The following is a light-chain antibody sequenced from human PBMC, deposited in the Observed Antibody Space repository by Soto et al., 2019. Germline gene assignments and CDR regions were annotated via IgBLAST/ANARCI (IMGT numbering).Light chain of an antibody. Sequence: DIVFTQSPGTLSLSPGERATLSCRASQSVSSSYLAWYQQKPGQAPRLLIYGASSRATGIPDRFSGSGSGTDFTLTISRLEPEDFAVYYCQQYGSSPITVGGGTKVDIK. CDR3: QQYGSSPIT. J-gene: IGKJ4*01. CDR2: GAS. V-gene: IGKV3-20*01. CDR1: QSVSSSY.